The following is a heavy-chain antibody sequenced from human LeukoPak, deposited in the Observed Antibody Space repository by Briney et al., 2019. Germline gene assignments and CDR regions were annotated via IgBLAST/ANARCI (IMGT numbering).Heavy chain of an antibody. D-gene: IGHD5-18*01. CDR2: ISYDKSYK. J-gene: IGHJ5*02. CDR3: ARSTWIQLWLS. Sequence: PGGSLRLSCAASEFTFSNYPIHWVRQAPGKGLEWVALISYDKSYKYYADSVKGRFTISRDNAKNSLYLQMNSLRAEDTAVYYCARSTWIQLWLSWGQGTLVTVSS. V-gene: IGHV3-30*04. CDR1: EFTFSNYP.